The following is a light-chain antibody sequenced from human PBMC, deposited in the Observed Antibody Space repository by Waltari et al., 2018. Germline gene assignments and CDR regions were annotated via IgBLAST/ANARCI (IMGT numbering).Light chain of an antibody. V-gene: IGLV1-44*01. CDR2: IDN. CDR1: SSNVGTNT. J-gene: IGLJ2*01. CDR3: AVWDDSRNDLV. Sequence: QSVVTQPPSASGTPGQRVTISCSGGSSNVGTNTVNWYQHLPGAAPHLLIYIDNQRPSGVPGRFAGSKSGTSASLASSGLQSEDEADYYCAVWDDSRNDLVFGGGTKLTVL.